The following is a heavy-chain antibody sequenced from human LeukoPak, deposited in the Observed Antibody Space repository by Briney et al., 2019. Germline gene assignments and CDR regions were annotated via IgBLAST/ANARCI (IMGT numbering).Heavy chain of an antibody. V-gene: IGHV4-61*08. Sequence: SETLSLTCTVSGGSISSGGYYWSWIRQPPGKGLEWIGYIYYSGSTNYNPSLESRVTISVDTSKNQFSLKLSSVTAADTAVYYCAREDLVATNTFDYWGQGTLVTVSS. CDR3: AREDLVATNTFDY. J-gene: IGHJ4*02. CDR2: IYYSGST. CDR1: GGSISSGGYY. D-gene: IGHD5-12*01.